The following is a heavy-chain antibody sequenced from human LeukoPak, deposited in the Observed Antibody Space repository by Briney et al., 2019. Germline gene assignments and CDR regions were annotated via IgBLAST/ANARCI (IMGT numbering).Heavy chain of an antibody. V-gene: IGHV3-23*01. CDR3: AKDSQSVAFFLDDDFDL. CDR1: GLTFSTYA. CDR2: ISATGSTT. Sequence: GGSLRLSCTASGLTFSTYALSWVRQTPGKGLEWLSVISATGSTTYYADSVRGRFTISRDNSKNTLYLQMNSLRAEDTAVYYCAKDSQSVAFFLDDDFDLWGQGTIVTVSA. J-gene: IGHJ3*01. D-gene: IGHD2/OR15-2a*01.